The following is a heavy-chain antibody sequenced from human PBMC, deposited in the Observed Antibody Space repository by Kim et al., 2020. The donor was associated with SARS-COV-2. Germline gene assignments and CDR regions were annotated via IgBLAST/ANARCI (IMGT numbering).Heavy chain of an antibody. CDR2: ISSSGSTI. D-gene: IGHD6-13*01. V-gene: IGHV3-11*01. CDR1: GFTFSDYY. Sequence: GGSLRLSCAASGFTFSDYYMSWIRQAPGKGLEWVSYISSSGSTIYYADSVKGRFTISRDNAKNSLYLQMNSLRAEDTAVYYCARDSIAAAGSYYYYGMDVWGQGTTVTVSS. CDR3: ARDSIAAAGSYYYYGMDV. J-gene: IGHJ6*02.